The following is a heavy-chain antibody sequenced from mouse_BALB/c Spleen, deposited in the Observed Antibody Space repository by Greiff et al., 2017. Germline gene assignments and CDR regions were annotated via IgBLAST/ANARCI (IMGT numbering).Heavy chain of an antibody. CDR2: IFPGDGST. V-gene: IGHV1S56*01. CDR3: ARRKATAYYFDY. CDR1: GYTFTSYD. D-gene: IGHD1-2*01. J-gene: IGHJ2*01. Sequence: QVQLQQSGAELVKPGASVKLSCKASGYTFTSYDINWVRQRPEQGLEWIGWIFPGDGSTKSNEKFKGKATLTTDKSSSTADMPLSRLTSEDSSVYFWARRKATAYYFDYWGQGTTLPVSS.